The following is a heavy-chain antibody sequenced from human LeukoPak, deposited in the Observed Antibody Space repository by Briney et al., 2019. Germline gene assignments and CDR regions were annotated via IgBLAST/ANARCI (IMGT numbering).Heavy chain of an antibody. CDR2: LYYSGKT. D-gene: IGHD6-13*01. CDR3: ARDVVAAAGTWDY. Sequence: PSETLSLTCIISGGYISSTTYYWGWIRQPPGKGLEWIGTLYYSGKTYYNPSLKSRVTISIDTSKNQFSLKLTSATAADTAVYYCARDVVAAAGTWDYWGQGTLVTVSS. CDR1: GGYISSTTYY. V-gene: IGHV4-39*07. J-gene: IGHJ4*02.